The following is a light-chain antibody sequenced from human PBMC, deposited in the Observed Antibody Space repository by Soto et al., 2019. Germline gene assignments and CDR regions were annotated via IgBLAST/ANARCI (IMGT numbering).Light chain of an antibody. Sequence: QSVLTQPASVSGSPGQSITISCTGTSSDVGGYNYVSWYQQHPGKAPKLMIYEVNNRPSGVSNRFSCSTPGHMASLTISGLQAEDEADYYCNSYTSSTTYVFGTGTKVTVL. CDR3: NSYTSSTTYV. CDR1: SSDVGGYNY. J-gene: IGLJ1*01. V-gene: IGLV2-14*01. CDR2: EVN.